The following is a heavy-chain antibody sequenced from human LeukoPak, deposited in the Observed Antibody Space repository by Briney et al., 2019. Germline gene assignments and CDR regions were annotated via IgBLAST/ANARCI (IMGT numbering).Heavy chain of an antibody. J-gene: IGHJ4*02. V-gene: IGHV3-23*01. CDR3: AGGWIQLWLGPYFDY. D-gene: IGHD5-18*01. CDR2: ISGSGGST. CDR1: GFTFSSYA. Sequence: GSLRLSCAASGFTFSSYAMSWVRQAPGKGLEWVSAISGSGGSTYYADSVKGRFTISRDNSKNTLYLQMNSLRAEDTAVYYCAGGWIQLWLGPYFDYWGQGTLVTVSS.